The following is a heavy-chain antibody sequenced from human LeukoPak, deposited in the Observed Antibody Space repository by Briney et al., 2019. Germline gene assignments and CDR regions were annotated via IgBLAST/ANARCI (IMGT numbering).Heavy chain of an antibody. Sequence: SETLSLTCGVSGTSFRDYYWSWIRQPSGKGLEWIGEIHHSGRIHYNPSLKSRVTISVDTSKNQFSLKLSSVTAADTAVYYCAREGDSSVYYDYWGQGTLVTVSS. CDR2: IHHSGRI. CDR3: AREGDSSVYYDY. CDR1: GTSFRDYY. J-gene: IGHJ4*02. D-gene: IGHD3-22*01. V-gene: IGHV4-34*01.